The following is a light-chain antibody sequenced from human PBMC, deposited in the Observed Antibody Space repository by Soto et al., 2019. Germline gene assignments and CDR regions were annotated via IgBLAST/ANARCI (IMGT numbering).Light chain of an antibody. CDR1: QSVSSTY. CDR3: QQYGRSPPFT. Sequence: EIVLTHSPGTLPLSPGERATLSCRASQSVSSTYIAWYQQNPGQAPRLLIHGASRRATGIPDRFSGSGSGTDFTLTISSLEPEDFAVYFCQQYGRSPPFTFGQGTKVEIK. V-gene: IGKV3-20*01. J-gene: IGKJ2*01. CDR2: GAS.